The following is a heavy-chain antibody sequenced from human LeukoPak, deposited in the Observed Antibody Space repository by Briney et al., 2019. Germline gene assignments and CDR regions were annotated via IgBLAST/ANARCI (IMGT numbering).Heavy chain of an antibody. V-gene: IGHV3-30*18. CDR3: AKEGSSSPTYFDY. CDR2: ISYDGSNK. CDR1: GFTFSSYG. Sequence: PGGSLRLSCAASGFTFSSYGMHWVRQAPGKGLEWVSVISYDGSNKYYADSVKGRFTICRDNSKNTLYLQMNSLRAEDTAVYCCAKEGSSSPTYFDYWGQGTLVTVSS. J-gene: IGHJ4*02. D-gene: IGHD6-13*01.